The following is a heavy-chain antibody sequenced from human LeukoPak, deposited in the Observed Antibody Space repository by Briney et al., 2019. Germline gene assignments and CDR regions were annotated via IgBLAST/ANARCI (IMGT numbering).Heavy chain of an antibody. CDR2: MNPNSGNT. V-gene: IGHV1-8*01. Sequence: ASVKVSCKASGYTFTSYDINWVRQATGQGLEWMGWMNPNSGNTGYAQKFQGRVTMTRNTSISTAYMELGSLRSEDTAVYYCAREGLYSSGWYAGGFDYWGQGTLVTVSS. CDR3: AREGLYSSGWYAGGFDY. CDR1: GYTFTSYD. J-gene: IGHJ4*02. D-gene: IGHD6-19*01.